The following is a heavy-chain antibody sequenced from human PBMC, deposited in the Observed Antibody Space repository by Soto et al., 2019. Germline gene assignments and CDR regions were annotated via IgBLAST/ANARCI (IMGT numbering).Heavy chain of an antibody. CDR2: ISYDGSNK. Sequence: QVQLVESGGGVVQPGRSLRLSCAASGFTFSSYGMHWVRQAPGKGLEWVAVISYDGSNKYYADSVKGRFTISRDNSKNTLYLQMNSLRAEYTAVYYCAKDSVGSTSYFDYWGQGTLVTVSS. CDR3: AKDSVGSTSYFDY. J-gene: IGHJ4*02. D-gene: IGHD2-2*01. V-gene: IGHV3-30*18. CDR1: GFTFSSYG.